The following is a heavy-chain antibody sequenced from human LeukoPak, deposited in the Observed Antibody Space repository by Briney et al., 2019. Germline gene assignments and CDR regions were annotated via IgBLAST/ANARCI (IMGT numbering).Heavy chain of an antibody. Sequence: GGSLTLSCPASGFTFSSYAMSWFRQAAGKGLDWVSAISGSGGSTYYADSVKGRFSIARDNSKNTLYLQMNSLRAEDTTVYYSAKDLTYYDILTGFLYYMDVWGKGTTVTVSS. CDR2: ISGSGGST. V-gene: IGHV3-23*01. J-gene: IGHJ6*03. CDR3: AKDLTYYDILTGFLYYMDV. CDR1: GFTFSSYA. D-gene: IGHD3-9*01.